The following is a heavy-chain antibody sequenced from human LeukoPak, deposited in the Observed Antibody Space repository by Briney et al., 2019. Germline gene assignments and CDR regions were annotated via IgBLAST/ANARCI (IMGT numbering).Heavy chain of an antibody. CDR2: NSYFGSA. V-gene: IGHV4-61*01. CDR1: GGSVSSNSNY. CDR3: ARDTPGGYDFWWLDP. Sequence: SETLSLTCTVSGGSVSSNSNYWSWIRQPPGKGLEWIGYNSYFGSASYNPSLKSRVTMSVDTSKNQFSLKLSSVTAADTAVYYCARDTPGGYDFWWLDPWGQGTLVTVSS. D-gene: IGHD5-12*01. J-gene: IGHJ5*02.